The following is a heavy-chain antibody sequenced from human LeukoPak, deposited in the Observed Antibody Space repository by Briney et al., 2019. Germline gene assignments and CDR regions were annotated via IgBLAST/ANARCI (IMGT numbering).Heavy chain of an antibody. Sequence: GGSLRLSCAASGFTLRYYGMHWVRQAPGKGLEWVAFISYDGSKKYYADSVKDRFTISRDNSRNTLYVQVNSLRAEDTAVYYCAKESLDAEQRNYNYYGMDVWGQGTTVTVSS. J-gene: IGHJ6*02. V-gene: IGHV3-30*18. CDR3: AKESLDAEQRNYNYYGMDV. D-gene: IGHD1-1*01. CDR2: ISYDGSKK. CDR1: GFTLRYYG.